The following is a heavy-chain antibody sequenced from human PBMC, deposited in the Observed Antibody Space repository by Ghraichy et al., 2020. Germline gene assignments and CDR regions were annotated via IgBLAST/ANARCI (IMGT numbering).Heavy chain of an antibody. D-gene: IGHD1-26*01. CDR2: INSDEIST. Sequence: GGSLRLSCAASGFTFDIYSMHWVRQAPGKGLVWVSRINSDEISTKYADSVKGRFTISRDNAKNTLYLQMKSLRVEDTAVYYCARAGATGNYGMDVWGQGTTVTVSS. V-gene: IGHV3-74*01. CDR1: GFTFDIYS. J-gene: IGHJ6*02. CDR3: ARAGATGNYGMDV.